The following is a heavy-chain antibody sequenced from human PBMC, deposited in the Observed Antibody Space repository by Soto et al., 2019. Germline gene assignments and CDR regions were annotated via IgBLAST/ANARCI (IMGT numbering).Heavy chain of an antibody. CDR2: IYYSGST. D-gene: IGHD6-13*01. CDR3: ARRGSSSWYGY. J-gene: IGHJ4*02. V-gene: IGHV4-39*01. Sequence: QLQLQESGPGLVKPSETLSLTCTVSGGSISSSNYYWGWIRQPPGKGLEWIGIIYYSGSTYYNPSLNXRXTXSXXTSKNQFSLKLSSVTAADTAVYYCARRGSSSWYGYWGQGTLVTVSS. CDR1: GGSISSSNYY.